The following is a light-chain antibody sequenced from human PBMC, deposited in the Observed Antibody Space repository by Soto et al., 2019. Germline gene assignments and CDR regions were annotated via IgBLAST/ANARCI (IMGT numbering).Light chain of an antibody. J-gene: IGLJ2*01. CDR2: DVS. Sequence: QSALTQPRSVSGSPGQSVTISCTGTSSDVGGYNYVSWYQQHPGKAPKLMIYDVSKRPSGVPDRFSGSKSGNTASLTISGLQAEDEADYYCCSYAGREVVFGGGTKVTVL. CDR3: CSYAGREVV. CDR1: SSDVGGYNY. V-gene: IGLV2-11*01.